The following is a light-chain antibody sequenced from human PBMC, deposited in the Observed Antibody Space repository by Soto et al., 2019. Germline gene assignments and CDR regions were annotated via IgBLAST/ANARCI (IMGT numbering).Light chain of an antibody. Sequence: EIVLTQSPGTLSLSPGERAILSCRASQSLSSSFLAWYQQKPGQAPRLLIYSSSNRATGIPDRFSGGGSGTDFTLTISRLEPADFAVYYCQQYGRSPLTFGGATKVEIK. CDR3: QQYGRSPLT. J-gene: IGKJ4*01. V-gene: IGKV3-20*01. CDR1: QSLSSSF. CDR2: SSS.